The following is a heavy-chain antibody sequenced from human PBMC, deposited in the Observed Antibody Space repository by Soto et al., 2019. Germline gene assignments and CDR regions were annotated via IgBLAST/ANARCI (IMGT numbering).Heavy chain of an antibody. J-gene: IGHJ5*02. V-gene: IGHV3-48*01. Sequence: EVQLVESGGMLVQPGGSLRLSCAASGLTLSTSSMNWVRQAPGKGLEWIPYIRRHTSVTAYADSVKGRFTISRDSAKNSLYLQMDSLRVEDTAVYYCVKVAGSCYYTVDRWGQGTLVTVSS. CDR1: GLTLSTSS. D-gene: IGHD3-22*01. CDR2: IRRHTSVT. CDR3: VKVAGSCYYTVDR.